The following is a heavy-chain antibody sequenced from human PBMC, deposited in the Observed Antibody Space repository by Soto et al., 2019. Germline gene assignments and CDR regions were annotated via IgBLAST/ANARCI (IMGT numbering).Heavy chain of an antibody. Sequence: SETQSLTSPVSGGSISSGGYYWSWIRQHPGKGLEWIGYIYYSGSTYYNPSLKSRVTISVDTSKNQFSLKLSSVTAADTAVYYCASSPLDYGDYGGIDYWGQGTLVTAPQ. V-gene: IGHV4-31*03. J-gene: IGHJ4*02. CDR3: ASSPLDYGDYGGIDY. CDR2: IYYSGST. CDR1: GGSISSGGYY. D-gene: IGHD4-17*01.